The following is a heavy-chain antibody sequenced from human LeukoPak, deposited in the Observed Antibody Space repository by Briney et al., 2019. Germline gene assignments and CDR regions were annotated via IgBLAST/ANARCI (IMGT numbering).Heavy chain of an antibody. D-gene: IGHD5-18*01. Sequence: SETLSLTCAVYGGSFSGYYWSWIRQPLGKGLEWIGEINHSGSTNYNPSLTSRVAISVDTSKNQFSLKLSSVTAADTAVYYCASMGGGYSYGFWGQGTLVTVSS. CDR2: INHSGST. CDR1: GGSFSGYY. J-gene: IGHJ4*02. V-gene: IGHV4-34*01. CDR3: ASMGGGYSYGF.